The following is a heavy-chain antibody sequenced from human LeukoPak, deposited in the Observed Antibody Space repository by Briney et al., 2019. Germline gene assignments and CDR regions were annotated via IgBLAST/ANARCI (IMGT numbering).Heavy chain of an antibody. CDR2: ISSRSDYI. V-gene: IGHV3-21*06. D-gene: IGHD3-10*01. J-gene: IGHJ4*02. CDR3: AREIYGSGTHPFDY. Sequence: GGSLRLSCAASGFTFSTYDMNWVRQAPGKGLEWLSAISSRSDYIYYADSVKGRFTVSRDNAENSLYLQMSSLRAEDTAVCYCAREIYGSGTHPFDYWGQGTLVTVSS. CDR1: GFTFSTYD.